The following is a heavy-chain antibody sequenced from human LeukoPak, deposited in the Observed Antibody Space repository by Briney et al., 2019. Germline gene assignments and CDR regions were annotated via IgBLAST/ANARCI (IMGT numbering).Heavy chain of an antibody. CDR3: ARGAHYSSTWYYFDY. CDR1: GFTFSTYW. V-gene: IGHV3-7*04. CDR2: IKQDGSEK. D-gene: IGHD6-13*01. J-gene: IGHJ4*02. Sequence: TGGSLRLSCAASGFTFSTYWMSWVRQAPGKGLEWVADIKQDGSEKYYVDSVKGRFTISRDNAKSSLYLQMNSLRAEDTAVYYCARGAHYSSTWYYFDYWGLGTLVSVSS.